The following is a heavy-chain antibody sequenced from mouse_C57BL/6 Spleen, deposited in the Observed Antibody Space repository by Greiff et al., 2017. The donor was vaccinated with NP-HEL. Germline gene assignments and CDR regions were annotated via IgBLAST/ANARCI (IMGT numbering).Heavy chain of an antibody. D-gene: IGHD1-1*01. CDR2: IYPGDGDT. CDR3: ARGFNYYGSSYWYFDV. CDR1: GYAFSSSW. V-gene: IGHV1-82*01. Sequence: VQLQQSGPELVKPGASVKISCKASGYAFSSSWMNWVKQRPGKGLEWIGRIYPGDGDTNYNGKFKGKATLTADKSSSTAYMQLSSLTSEDSAVYFCARGFNYYGSSYWYFDVWGTGTTVTVSS. J-gene: IGHJ1*03.